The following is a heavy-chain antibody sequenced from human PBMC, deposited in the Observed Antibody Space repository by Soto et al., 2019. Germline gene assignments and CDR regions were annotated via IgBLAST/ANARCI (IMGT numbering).Heavy chain of an antibody. Sequence: ASVKVSCKASGYTFTGYYMHWVRLAPGLGLEWMGWINPNSGNTNYAQKLQGRVTMTTDTSTSTAYMELRSLRSDDTAVYYCARDRYCTNGICSDYWGQGTLVTVSS. CDR2: INPNSGNT. D-gene: IGHD2-8*01. CDR1: GYTFTGYY. J-gene: IGHJ4*02. CDR3: ARDRYCTNGICSDY. V-gene: IGHV1-2*02.